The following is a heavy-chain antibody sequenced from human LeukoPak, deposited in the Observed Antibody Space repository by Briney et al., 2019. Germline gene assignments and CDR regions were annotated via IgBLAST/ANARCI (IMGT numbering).Heavy chain of an antibody. CDR1: GYSFTSYW. D-gene: IGHD6-6*01. CDR3: ARHKVASSSSEGDY. J-gene: IGHJ4*02. CDR2: IYPGDSDT. Sequence: GASLQISCQGSGYSFTSYWIGWVRPLPGKGLEWMGIIYPGDSDTRYSPSFQGQVTISADKSISTAYLQWSSLKASDTAMYYCARHKVASSSSEGDYWGQGTLVTVSS. V-gene: IGHV5-51*01.